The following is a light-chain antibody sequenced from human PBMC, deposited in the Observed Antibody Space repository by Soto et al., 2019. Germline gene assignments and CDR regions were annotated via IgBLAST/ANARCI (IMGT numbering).Light chain of an antibody. CDR2: DVS. J-gene: IGLJ3*02. Sequence: QSALTQPRSVSGSPGQSVTISCTGTSSDVGNYNLVSWYQQHPGKAPKLMIYDVSDRPSGVPDRFSGSKSGDTASLTISGLQAEDEADYYCCSYAGSYTWVFGGGTKLTVL. CDR3: CSYAGSYTWV. V-gene: IGLV2-11*01. CDR1: SSDVGNYNL.